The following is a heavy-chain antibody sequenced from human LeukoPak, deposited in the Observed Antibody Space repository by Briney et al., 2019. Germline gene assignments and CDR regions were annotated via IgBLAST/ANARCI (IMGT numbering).Heavy chain of an antibody. CDR3: AKDRKTPGYYYYMDV. J-gene: IGHJ6*03. CDR2: IKQAGSEK. CDR1: GFSFSSYW. V-gene: IGHV3-7*01. Sequence: GGSLTLSCAAAGFSFSSYWMSWVRKAPGKALEWVANIKQAGSEKYYVDSVKGRFTISRDNAKNSLYLQMNSLRAEDTAVYYCAKDRKTPGYYYYMDVWGKGTTVTVSS.